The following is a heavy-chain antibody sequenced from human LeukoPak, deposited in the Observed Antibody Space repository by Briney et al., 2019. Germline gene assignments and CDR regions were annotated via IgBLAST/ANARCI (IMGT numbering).Heavy chain of an antibody. D-gene: IGHD4-17*01. CDR2: ISSSGSTI. Sequence: PGGSLRLSCAASGFTFSSYEMNWVRPAPGKGLEWVSYISSSGSTIYYADSVKGRFTISRDNAKNSLYLQMNSLRAEDTAVYYCARWNDYGETFDYWGQGTLVTVSS. J-gene: IGHJ4*02. V-gene: IGHV3-48*03. CDR1: GFTFSSYE. CDR3: ARWNDYGETFDY.